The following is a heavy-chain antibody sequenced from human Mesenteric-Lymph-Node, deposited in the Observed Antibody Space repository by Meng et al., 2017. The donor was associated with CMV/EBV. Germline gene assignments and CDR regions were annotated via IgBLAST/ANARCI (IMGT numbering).Heavy chain of an antibody. J-gene: IGHJ5*02. Sequence: GESLKISCAASGFTFSSYSMNWVRQAPGKGLEWVSSISSSSSYIYYADSVKGRFTISRDNAKDSLYLQMNSLRAEDTAVYYCASHDFWSGYWFDPWGQGTLVTVSS. CDR2: ISSSSSYI. CDR3: ASHDFWSGYWFDP. D-gene: IGHD3-3*01. V-gene: IGHV3-21*01. CDR1: GFTFSSYS.